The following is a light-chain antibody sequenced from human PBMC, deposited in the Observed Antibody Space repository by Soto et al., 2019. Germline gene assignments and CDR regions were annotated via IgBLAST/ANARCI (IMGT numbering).Light chain of an antibody. J-gene: IGKJ2*01. CDR3: QQYGSSTMYT. V-gene: IGKV3-20*01. CDR2: SAS. CDR1: QSFSGSY. Sequence: EIVLTQSPGTLSLSPGERATLSCRASQSFSGSYLAWYQQKPGQAPRLLIYSASSRATGIPDRFSGSGSGTDFTLTINRLEPEDFAVYYCQQYGSSTMYTFGRGTKLEIK.